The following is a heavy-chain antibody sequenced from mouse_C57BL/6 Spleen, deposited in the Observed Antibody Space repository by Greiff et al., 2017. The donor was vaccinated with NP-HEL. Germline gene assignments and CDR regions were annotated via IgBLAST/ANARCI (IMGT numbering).Heavy chain of an antibody. CDR3: ARGYYSNYGAYAMDY. J-gene: IGHJ4*01. CDR2: IDPANGNT. D-gene: IGHD2-5*01. CDR1: GFNIKNTY. V-gene: IGHV14-3*01. Sequence: VQLQQSVAELVRPGASVKLSCTASGFNIKNTYMHWVKQRPEQGLEWIGRIDPANGNTKYAPTFQGKATITVDPSSNTAYLQLSSLTSEDTAIYYCARGYYSNYGAYAMDYWGQGTSVTVSS.